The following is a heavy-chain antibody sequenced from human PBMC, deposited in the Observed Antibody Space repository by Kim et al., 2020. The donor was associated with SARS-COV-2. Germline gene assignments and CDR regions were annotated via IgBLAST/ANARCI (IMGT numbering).Heavy chain of an antibody. J-gene: IGHJ4*02. D-gene: IGHD3-22*01. V-gene: IGHV1-69*13. Sequence: SVKVSCKASGGTFSSYAISWVRQAPGQGLEWMGGIIPIFGTANYAQQFQGRVTITADESTSTAYMELSSLRSEDTAVYYCAMGRITMIVGDPSPFDYWGQGTLVTVSS. CDR2: IIPIFGTA. CDR1: GGTFSSYA. CDR3: AMGRITMIVGDPSPFDY.